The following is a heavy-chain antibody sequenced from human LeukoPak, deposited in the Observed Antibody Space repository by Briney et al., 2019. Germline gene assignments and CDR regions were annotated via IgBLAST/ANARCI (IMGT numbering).Heavy chain of an antibody. D-gene: IGHD2-15*01. CDR1: GFTFSNYA. CDR2: IRGTADNA. J-gene: IGHJ4*02. V-gene: IGHV3-23*01. Sequence: GGSLRLSCAASGFTFSNYAMSWVRQAPGKGLEWVSAIRGTADNAYYADSVKGRFTISRDNSKSTLYLQMNSLRAEDTAVYYCAKRGYCSGGGCYSGAAPHFDYWGQGTLVTVSS. CDR3: AKRGYCSGGGCYSGAAPHFDY.